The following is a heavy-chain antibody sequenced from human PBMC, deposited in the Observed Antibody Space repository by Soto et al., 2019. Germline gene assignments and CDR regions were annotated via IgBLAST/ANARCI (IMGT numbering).Heavy chain of an antibody. CDR1: GYTFTSYG. D-gene: IGHD2-2*02. CDR2: ISAYNGNT. J-gene: IGHJ4*02. Sequence: ASVKVSCKASGYTFTSYGISWVRQAPGQGLEWMGWISAYNGNTNSVKGRFTISRDNSKNTLWLQMGSLRGEDMAVYYCARADIVVVPAALLDYWGQGTLVTVSS. CDR3: ARADIVVVPAALLDY. V-gene: IGHV1-18*03.